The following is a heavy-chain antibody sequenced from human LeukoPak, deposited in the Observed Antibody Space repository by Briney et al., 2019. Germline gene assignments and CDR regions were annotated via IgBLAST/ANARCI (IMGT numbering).Heavy chain of an antibody. V-gene: IGHV4-59*12. CDR2: IHHSGVS. D-gene: IGHD2-2*01. CDR1: GGSFSGFY. Sequence: PSESLSLTCSVSGGSFSGFYRNWFRQSPGKGLEWIGYIHHSGVSAYNPSLKSRVTMSADRSKKQFSLSLTSVTAADAAVYYCAREYCTSSRCYKEGFDYWGQGTLVIVSS. CDR3: AREYCTSSRCYKEGFDY. J-gene: IGHJ4*02.